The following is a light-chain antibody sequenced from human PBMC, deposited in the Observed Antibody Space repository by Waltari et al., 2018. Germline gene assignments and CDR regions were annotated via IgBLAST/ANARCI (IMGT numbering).Light chain of an antibody. CDR3: CSYAGTYKVV. Sequence: QSVLTQPRSVSGSPGQSVTISCTGTNRDVGSDDSVSWYQQNAGKAPKLVIYDAVRLPSGVPCRVSGSKYGATASLTISGFQAEDEADYYCCSYAGTYKVVFGGGTKVTVL. J-gene: IGLJ2*01. V-gene: IGLV2-11*01. CDR2: DAV. CDR1: NRDVGSDDS.